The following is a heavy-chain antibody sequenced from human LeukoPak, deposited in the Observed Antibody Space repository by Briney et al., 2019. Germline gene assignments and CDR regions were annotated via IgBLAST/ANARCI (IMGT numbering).Heavy chain of an antibody. V-gene: IGHV4-31*03. D-gene: IGHD2/OR15-2a*01. Sequence: SQTLSLTCTVSGGSINSGGYYWTWIRQHPGKGLEWIGYMYYSGSTYYNPSLKSRVSISVDTSKNQFSLKLTSVTAADTAVYYCARGNRRANWFDPWAREPWSPSPQ. CDR2: MYYSGST. J-gene: IGHJ5*02. CDR3: ARGNRRANWFDP. CDR1: GGSINSGGYY.